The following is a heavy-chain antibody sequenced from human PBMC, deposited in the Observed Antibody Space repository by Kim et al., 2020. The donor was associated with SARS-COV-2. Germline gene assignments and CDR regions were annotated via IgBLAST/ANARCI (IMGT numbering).Heavy chain of an antibody. CDR1: GFTFSSYS. D-gene: IGHD4-17*01. CDR2: ISSGSDTI. J-gene: IGHJ4*02. V-gene: IGHV3-48*04. Sequence: GGSLRLSCAASGFTFSSYSMNWVRQAPGKGLEWVSYISSGSDTIYYADSVKGRFTISRDNAKNSLYLQMNSLRAEDTAVYYCARDRYGDYVFDYWGQGTLVTVSS. CDR3: ARDRYGDYVFDY.